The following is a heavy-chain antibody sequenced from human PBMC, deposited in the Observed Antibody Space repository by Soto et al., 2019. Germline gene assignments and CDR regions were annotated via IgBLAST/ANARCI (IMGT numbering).Heavy chain of an antibody. CDR3: ARDEGSSWNLDY. CDR2: ISGSGGST. V-gene: IGHV3-23*01. Sequence: EVQLLESGGGLVQPGGSLRLSCAASGFTFSSYAMSWVRQAPGKGLEWVSAISGSGGSTYYADSVKGRFTISRDNSKNTLYLQMNSLRAEDTAVYYCARDEGSSWNLDYWGQGTLVTVSS. CDR1: GFTFSSYA. J-gene: IGHJ4*02. D-gene: IGHD6-13*01.